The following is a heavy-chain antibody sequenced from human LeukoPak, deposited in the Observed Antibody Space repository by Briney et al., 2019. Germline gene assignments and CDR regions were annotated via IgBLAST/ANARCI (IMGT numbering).Heavy chain of an antibody. Sequence: ASVKVSCKASGYTFTDYYMHWVRQAPGQGLVWLGWINPNSGATNYAQKFQGRVTMTSDTSISTAYMELSRLRSDDTAVYYCARDPKGPIAVVGTRGNWFDPWGQGTLVTVSS. J-gene: IGHJ5*02. CDR1: GYTFTDYY. D-gene: IGHD6-19*01. V-gene: IGHV1-2*02. CDR2: INPNSGAT. CDR3: ARDPKGPIAVVGTRGNWFDP.